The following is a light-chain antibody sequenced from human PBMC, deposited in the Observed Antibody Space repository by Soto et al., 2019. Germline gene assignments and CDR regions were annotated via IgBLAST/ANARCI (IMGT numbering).Light chain of an antibody. V-gene: IGKV1-17*01. CDR2: AAS. CDR3: PQHNSYPWLT. Sequence: IQMTQSPSSLSASLGDRVTITCRASQGLRNDSCWYQQKPGKDTKRLIYAASSLQIGAPSRFSGSGAGTKFTLKLSSLQPEDFATSYCPQHNSYPWLTFGGGTKVEIK. J-gene: IGKJ4*01. CDR1: QGLRND.